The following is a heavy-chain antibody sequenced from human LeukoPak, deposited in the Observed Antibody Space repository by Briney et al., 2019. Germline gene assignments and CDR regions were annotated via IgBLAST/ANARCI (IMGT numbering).Heavy chain of an antibody. D-gene: IGHD5-12*01. Sequence: GGSLRLSCVASGFTFSNAWVSWVRQAPGKGLEWVGRIKSKTDGGTTNYAAPVKGRFTISRDDSKNTLYLRMNSLKTEDTAIYYCTTDYTNSGYETFDYWGQGTLVTVSS. CDR2: IKSKTDGGTT. J-gene: IGHJ4*02. V-gene: IGHV3-15*01. CDR1: GFTFSNAW. CDR3: TTDYTNSGYETFDY.